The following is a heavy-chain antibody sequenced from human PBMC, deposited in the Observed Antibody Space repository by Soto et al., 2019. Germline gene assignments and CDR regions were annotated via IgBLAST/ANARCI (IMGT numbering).Heavy chain of an antibody. Sequence: GGSLRLSCAASGFTFSSYGMQWVRQAPGKGLEWVAVISYDGSNKYYADSAKGRFTISRDNSKNTLYLQMNSLRAEDTAVYYCAKDRIVVVVPYGMDVWGQGTTVTVSS. V-gene: IGHV3-30*18. J-gene: IGHJ6*02. CDR2: ISYDGSNK. CDR3: AKDRIVVVVPYGMDV. D-gene: IGHD2-15*01. CDR1: GFTFSSYG.